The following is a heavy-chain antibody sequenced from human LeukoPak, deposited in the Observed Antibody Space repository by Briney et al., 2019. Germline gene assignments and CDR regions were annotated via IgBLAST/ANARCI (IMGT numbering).Heavy chain of an antibody. CDR1: GFIFSTYG. V-gene: IGHV3-30*02. J-gene: IGHJ4*02. CDR3: AKDSLADIDY. Sequence: GGCLRLSCAASGFIFSTYGMYWVRQAPGKGLEWVAFIRHDGSIKNYAGSVKGRSTISRDNSKNTLYLQMNSLRAEDTAVYYCAKDSLADIDYWGQGTLVTVSS. D-gene: IGHD3-16*01. CDR2: IRHDGSIK.